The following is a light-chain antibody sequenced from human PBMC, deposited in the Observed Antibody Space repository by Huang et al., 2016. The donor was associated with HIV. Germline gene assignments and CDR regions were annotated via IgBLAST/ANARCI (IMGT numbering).Light chain of an antibody. CDR1: AGVSNN. CDR2: GAS. Sequence: IVMTQSPATLSVSPGERATLSCRASAGVSNNVAWYQQRPGQTPRLLIHGASTRHTGSPAKYSGRVSGTEFTLTITSLQPEDSAVYYCQQYNNWPPWTFGPGTQVEI. CDR3: QQYNNWPPWT. V-gene: IGKV3D-15*01. J-gene: IGKJ1*01.